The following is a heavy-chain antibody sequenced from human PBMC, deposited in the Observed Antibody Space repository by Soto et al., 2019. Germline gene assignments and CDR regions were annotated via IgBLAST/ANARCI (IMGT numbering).Heavy chain of an antibody. J-gene: IGHJ6*03. CDR3: ARKPYSGYDSFSWDYYMDV. CDR2: ISSSSSTI. Sequence: GGSLRLSCAASGFTFSSYSMNWVRQAPGKGLEWVSYISSSSSTIYYADSVKGRFTISRDNAKNSLYLQMNSLRAEDTAVYYCARKPYSGYDSFSWDYYMDVWGKGTTVTVSS. V-gene: IGHV3-48*01. D-gene: IGHD5-12*01. CDR1: GFTFSSYS.